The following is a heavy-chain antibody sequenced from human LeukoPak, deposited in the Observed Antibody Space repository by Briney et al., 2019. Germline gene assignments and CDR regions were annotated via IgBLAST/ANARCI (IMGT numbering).Heavy chain of an antibody. Sequence: ASVKVSCKASGYTFTSYCMHWVRQAPGQGLEWMGVINPSGGSTSYAQKFQGRVTMTRDTSTSTVYMELSSLRSEDTAVYYCARRARYCSGTSCFNYHFYTDVWGKGTTVTVSS. D-gene: IGHD2-2*01. V-gene: IGHV1-46*01. CDR3: ARRARYCSGTSCFNYHFYTDV. J-gene: IGHJ6*03. CDR1: GYTFTSYC. CDR2: INPSGGST.